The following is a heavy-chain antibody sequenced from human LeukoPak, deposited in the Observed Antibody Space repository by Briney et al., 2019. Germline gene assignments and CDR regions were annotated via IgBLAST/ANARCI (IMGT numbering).Heavy chain of an antibody. CDR3: AKDLPPYYYDSRTSDAFDI. J-gene: IGHJ3*02. D-gene: IGHD3-22*01. V-gene: IGHV3-23*01. CDR1: GFTFSSYA. CDR2: ISGSGGST. Sequence: GGSLRLSCAASGFTFSSYAMSWVRQAPGKGLEWVSAISGSGGSTYYADSVKGRFTISRDNSKNTLYLQMNSLRAEDTAVYCCAKDLPPYYYDSRTSDAFDIWGQGTMVTVSS.